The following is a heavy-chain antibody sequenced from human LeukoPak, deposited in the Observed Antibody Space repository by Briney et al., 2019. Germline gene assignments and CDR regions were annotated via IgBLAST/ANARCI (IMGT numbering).Heavy chain of an antibody. Sequence: GGSLRLSCAASGFTFSSFTMNWVRQAPGKGLEWVSFISGNSDYIYYADSVHRRFTLPKDNAENSLFLQMSNLRAEDTAVYYCTRDPAFLRGGWVDYWGEGALVTVSS. V-gene: IGHV3-21*01. CDR2: ISGNSDYI. D-gene: IGHD1-26*01. J-gene: IGHJ4*02. CDR1: GFTFSSFT. CDR3: TRDPAFLRGGWVDY.